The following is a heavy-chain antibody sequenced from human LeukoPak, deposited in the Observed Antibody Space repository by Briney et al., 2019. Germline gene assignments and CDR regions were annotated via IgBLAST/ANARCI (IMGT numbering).Heavy chain of an antibody. CDR1: GGSISSGGYS. Sequence: SETLSLTCAVSGGSISSGGYSWSWIRQPPGKGLEWIGYIYHSGSTYYNPSLKSRVTISVDTSKNQFSLKLSSLTAADTAVYYCAGLWGLTGVLYWGQGALVTVSS. J-gene: IGHJ4*02. CDR2: IYHSGST. V-gene: IGHV4-30-2*01. CDR3: AGLWGLTGVLY. D-gene: IGHD3-9*01.